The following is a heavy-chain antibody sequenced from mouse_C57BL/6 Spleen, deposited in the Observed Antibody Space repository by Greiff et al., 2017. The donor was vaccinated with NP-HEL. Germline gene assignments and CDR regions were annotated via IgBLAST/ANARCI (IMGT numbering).Heavy chain of an antibody. Sequence: QVQLKESGPELVKPGASVKISCKASGYAFSSSWMNWVKQRPGKGLEWIGRIYPGDGDTNYNGKFKGKATLTADKSSSTAYMQLSSLTSEDSAVYFCARRDTRGWYFDVWGTGTTVTVSS. V-gene: IGHV1-82*01. J-gene: IGHJ1*03. D-gene: IGHD2-14*01. CDR2: IYPGDGDT. CDR3: ARRDTRGWYFDV. CDR1: GYAFSSSW.